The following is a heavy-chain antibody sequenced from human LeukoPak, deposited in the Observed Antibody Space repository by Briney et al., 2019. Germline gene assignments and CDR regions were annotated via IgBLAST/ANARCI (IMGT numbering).Heavy chain of an antibody. CDR2: IYTSGST. J-gene: IGHJ5*02. D-gene: IGHD6-13*01. CDR1: GGSISSGSYY. V-gene: IGHV4-61*02. CDR3: AREEWWAAAALHWFDP. Sequence: SETLSLTCTVSGGSISSGSYYWSWIRQPAGKGLEWIGRIYTSGSTNYNPSPKSRVTISVDTSKNQFSLKLSSVTAADTAVYYCAREEWWAAAALHWFDPWGQGTLVTVSS.